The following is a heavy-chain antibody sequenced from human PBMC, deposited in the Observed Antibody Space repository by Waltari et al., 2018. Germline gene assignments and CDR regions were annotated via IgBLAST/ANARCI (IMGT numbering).Heavy chain of an antibody. V-gene: IGHV1-2*06. D-gene: IGHD3-10*01. J-gene: IGHJ4*02. CDR2: INPNSGGT. CDR3: ASSGGSDDY. CDR1: GYTFTGYY. Sequence: QVQLVQSGAAVKKPGASVKVSCKASGYTFTGYYMHWVRQAPGQGLEWMGRINPNSGGTNYAQKFQGRVTITADKSTSTAYMELSSLRSEDTAVYYCASSGGSDDYWGQGTLVTVSS.